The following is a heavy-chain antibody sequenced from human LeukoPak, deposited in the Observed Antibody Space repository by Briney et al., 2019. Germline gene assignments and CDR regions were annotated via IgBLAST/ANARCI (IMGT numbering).Heavy chain of an antibody. V-gene: IGHV3-23*01. CDR3: AKEWWSSSSPLHFDY. D-gene: IGHD6-6*01. Sequence: GGSLRLSCAASGFTFSSYGMHWVRQAPGKGLEWVSGLSASGTNTYYTDSVKGRFTISRDNSKNTLYLQMNSLRAEDTALYYCAKEWWSSSSPLHFDYWGQGTLVTVSS. J-gene: IGHJ4*02. CDR1: GFTFSSYG. CDR2: LSASGTNT.